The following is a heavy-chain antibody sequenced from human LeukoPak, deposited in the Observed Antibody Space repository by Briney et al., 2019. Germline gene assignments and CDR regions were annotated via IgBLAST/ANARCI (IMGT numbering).Heavy chain of an antibody. D-gene: IGHD3-3*01. CDR3: ARDSDDFWSGYSYYFDY. V-gene: IGHV3-21*01. J-gene: IGHJ4*02. CDR2: ISSSSSYI. CDR1: GFTFSSYS. Sequence: GGSLRLSCAASGFTFSSYSMNWVRQAPGKGLESVSSISSSSSYIYYADSVKGRFTISRDNAKNSLYLQMNSLRAEDTAVYYCARDSDDFWSGYSYYFDYWGQGTLVTVSS.